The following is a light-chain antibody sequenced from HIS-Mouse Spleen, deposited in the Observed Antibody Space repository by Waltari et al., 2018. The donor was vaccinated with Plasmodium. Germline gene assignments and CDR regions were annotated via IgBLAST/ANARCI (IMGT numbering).Light chain of an antibody. CDR2: ANN. V-gene: IGLV1-51*01. CDR3: GTWDSSLSAGVV. CDR1: SSNIGNNY. Sequence: QSVLTQPPSVSAAPGQKVTISCSGSSSNIGNNYVSWYQQLPGTAPKLLIYANNKRPSGSTDRFSGSKSGTSATLGITGLQTGDEADYYCGTWDSSLSAGVVFGGGTKLTVL. J-gene: IGLJ2*01.